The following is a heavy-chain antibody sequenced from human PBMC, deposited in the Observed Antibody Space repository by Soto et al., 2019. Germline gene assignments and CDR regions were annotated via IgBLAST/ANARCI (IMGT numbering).Heavy chain of an antibody. J-gene: IGHJ4*02. CDR1: GATFSGNF. CDR3: ASDRSGANFQY. CDR2: INPDNGDT. Sequence: QVQLVQSGAEVREPGASVKVSCKPSGATFSGNFFHWVRQAPGQGLEWMGWINPDNGDTNYAQKFQDRVTMTRDTSISTAYMDLSRLRSDDTAVYFCASDRSGANFQYWCQGTLVTVSS. V-gene: IGHV1-2*02. D-gene: IGHD3-10*01.